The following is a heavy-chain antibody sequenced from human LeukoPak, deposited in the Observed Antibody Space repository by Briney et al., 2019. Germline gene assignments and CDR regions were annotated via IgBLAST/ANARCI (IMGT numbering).Heavy chain of an antibody. V-gene: IGHV1-18*01. CDR1: GYTFTSYG. CDR3: ARGPYSSGWYSSNYYFMDV. J-gene: IGHJ6*03. Sequence: ASVKVSCKASGYTFTSYGISWVRQAPGQGLEWMGWISAYNGNTNIAQKLQGRVTMTTDTSTSTAYMELRSLRSDDTAVYYCARGPYSSGWYSSNYYFMDVWGKGTTVTISS. D-gene: IGHD6-19*01. CDR2: ISAYNGNT.